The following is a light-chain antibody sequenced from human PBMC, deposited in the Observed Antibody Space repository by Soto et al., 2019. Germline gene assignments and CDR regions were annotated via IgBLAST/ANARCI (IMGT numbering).Light chain of an antibody. CDR2: GAS. CDR1: QSVSSIY. CDR3: QQYGRSPYT. V-gene: IGKV3-20*01. J-gene: IGKJ2*01. Sequence: EIVLTQSPGTLSLSPGERATLSCRASQSVSSIYLAWYQQTPGQAPRLLIYGASSRATGIQDRFSVSGSVTDFTLTITRLEPEDFAVYYCQQYGRSPYTFGQGTKLEIK.